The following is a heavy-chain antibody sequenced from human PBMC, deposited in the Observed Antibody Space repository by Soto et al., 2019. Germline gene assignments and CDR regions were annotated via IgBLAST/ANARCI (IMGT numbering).Heavy chain of an antibody. V-gene: IGHV3-23*01. D-gene: IGHD5-18*01. Sequence: GGSLRLSCAASGFTFPTYAMNWVRQAPGKGLEWVSAISGNGGTTNYADSVKGRFTISRDNSKNTLYLQMNSLRAEDTAEYFCAKGPLGPATDTVMGIFDYWGQGALVTVSS. CDR2: ISGNGGTT. CDR3: AKGPLGPATDTVMGIFDY. CDR1: GFTFPTYA. J-gene: IGHJ4*02.